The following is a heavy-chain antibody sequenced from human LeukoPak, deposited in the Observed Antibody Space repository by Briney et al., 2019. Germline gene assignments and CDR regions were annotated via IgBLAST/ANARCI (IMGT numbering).Heavy chain of an antibody. CDR1: GFTFSNHG. CDR3: AMNFRDGYNNSFDY. Sequence: GGSLRLSCAASGFTFSNHGMNWVRQAPGGGLEWVSGISPSGRSTYYADPVKGRLTTSRDNAKNTLYLQMNSLRAEDTAAYYCAMNFRDGYNNSFDYWGQGTLVTVSS. J-gene: IGHJ4*02. D-gene: IGHD5-24*01. CDR2: ISPSGRST. V-gene: IGHV3-23*01.